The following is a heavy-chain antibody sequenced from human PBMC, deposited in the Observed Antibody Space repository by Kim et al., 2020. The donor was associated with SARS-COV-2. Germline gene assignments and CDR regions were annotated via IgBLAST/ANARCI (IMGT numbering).Heavy chain of an antibody. CDR3: ARHSRRGGVLFQALDGFDI. D-gene: IGHD2-21*01. CDR2: IYYTGNT. Sequence: SETLSLTCTVSGGSISSSGYYWGWIRQPPGRGLEWVGSIYYTGNTYYNPSLKSRVTISVDTSRNQFSLKLSSVTAADTAIYHCARHSRRGGVLFQALDGFDIWGQGTMVTVSS. J-gene: IGHJ3*02. V-gene: IGHV4-39*01. CDR1: GGSISSSGYY.